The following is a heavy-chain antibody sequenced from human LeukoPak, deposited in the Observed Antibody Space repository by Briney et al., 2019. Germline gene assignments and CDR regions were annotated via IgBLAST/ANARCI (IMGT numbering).Heavy chain of an antibody. CDR2: IYSGGST. CDR3: ARRAVDTAMVTRYFDY. Sequence: GGSLRLSCAASGFTVSSNYMSWVRQAPGKGLEWVSVIYSGGSTYYADSVKGRFTISRDNSKNTLYLQMNSLRAEDTAVYYCARRAVDTAMVTRYFDYWGQGTLVTVSS. V-gene: IGHV3-66*01. D-gene: IGHD5-18*01. J-gene: IGHJ4*02. CDR1: GFTVSSNY.